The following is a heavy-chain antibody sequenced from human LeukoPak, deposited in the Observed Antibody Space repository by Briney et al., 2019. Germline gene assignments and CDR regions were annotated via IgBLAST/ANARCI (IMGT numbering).Heavy chain of an antibody. CDR2: INPHSGGT. V-gene: IGHV1-2*02. D-gene: IGHD4-17*01. CDR1: GYIFTDYY. CDR3: ARAGDYGDYTFDY. J-gene: IGHJ4*02. Sequence: ASVKVSCKASGYIFTDYYMHWVRQAPGQGLEWLGWINPHSGGTNYAQKFQGRVTMTTDTSTSTAYMELRSLRSDDTAVYYCARAGDYGDYTFDYWGQGTLVTVSS.